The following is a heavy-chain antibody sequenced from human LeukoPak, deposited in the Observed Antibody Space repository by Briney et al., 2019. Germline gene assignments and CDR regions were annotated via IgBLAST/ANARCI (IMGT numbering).Heavy chain of an antibody. CDR2: ISGSGGST. CDR3: AKGPHYDYVWGSYYYFDY. V-gene: IGHV3-23*01. J-gene: IGHJ4*02. Sequence: PGGSLRLSCAASGFTFSSYAMSWVRQAPGKGPEWVSAISGSGGSTYYADSVKGRFTISRDNSKNTLYLQMNSLRAEDTAVYYCAKGPHYDYVWGSYYYFDYWGQGTLVTVSS. D-gene: IGHD3-16*01. CDR1: GFTFSSYA.